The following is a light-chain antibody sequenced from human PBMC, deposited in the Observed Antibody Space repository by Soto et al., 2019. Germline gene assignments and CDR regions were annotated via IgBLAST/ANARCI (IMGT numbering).Light chain of an antibody. Sequence: QSVLTQSPSASASLGASVKLTCTLSSGHSSYAIAWHQQQPEKGPRYLMKLNSDGRHSKGDGIPDRFSGSSSGAERYLTISSLQSEDEADYYCQTWGTGIPWVFGGGTKLTVL. CDR2: LNSDGRH. CDR3: QTWGTGIPWV. V-gene: IGLV4-69*01. CDR1: SGHSSYA. J-gene: IGLJ3*02.